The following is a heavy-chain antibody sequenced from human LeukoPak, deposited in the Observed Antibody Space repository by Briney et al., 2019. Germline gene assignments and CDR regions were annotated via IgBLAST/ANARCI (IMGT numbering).Heavy chain of an antibody. CDR1: LYTFTEYF. D-gene: IGHD3-10*01. Sequence: ASVKVSFKSSLYTFTEYFIHCRGQPPGQGLEWMGWVNPNSGDTDYAPKFQGRVTMTRDTSTSTASLDLSSLTPDDTALYYCARAKSRSGSVRYGLYFLNWGQRTLVTVSS. J-gene: IGHJ1*01. V-gene: IGHV1-2*02. CDR3: ARAKSRSGSVRYGLYFLN. CDR2: VNPNSGDT.